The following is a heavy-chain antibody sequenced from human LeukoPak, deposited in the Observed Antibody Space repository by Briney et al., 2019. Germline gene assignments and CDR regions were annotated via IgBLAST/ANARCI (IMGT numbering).Heavy chain of an antibody. V-gene: IGHV3-48*03. CDR3: TRTIEGAFDI. J-gene: IGHJ3*02. D-gene: IGHD5-24*01. CDR1: GFTFSGYE. CDR2: ISSSGSTI. Sequence: VGSLRLSCAASGFTFSGYEMNWVRQAPGKGLGWVSYISSSGSTIYYAHSVKGRFTISRDDSKSIAYLQMNSLKTEDTAVYYCTRTIEGAFDIWGQGTMVTVSS.